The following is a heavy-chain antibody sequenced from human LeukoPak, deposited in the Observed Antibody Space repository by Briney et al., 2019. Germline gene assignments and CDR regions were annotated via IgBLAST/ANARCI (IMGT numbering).Heavy chain of an antibody. CDR2: INPNSGVT. V-gene: IGHV1-2*02. J-gene: IGHJ6*02. CDR1: GYTFTVYY. Sequence: ASVTVSFTASGYTFTVYYMHWVRQAPGQGNEGMGWINPNSGVTNYAQTFHCSVPMTSPTPISIAYIELSMLISDDTAVYYCARRSIVVVPAHVHYYGMYVWGQGTTVTVSS. D-gene: IGHD2-2*01. CDR3: ARRSIVVVPAHVHYYGMYV.